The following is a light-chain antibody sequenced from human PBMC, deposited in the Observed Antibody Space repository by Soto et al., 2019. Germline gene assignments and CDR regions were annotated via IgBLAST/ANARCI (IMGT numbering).Light chain of an antibody. CDR3: QQANSFPLT. CDR1: QGISRW. Sequence: DIQMTQLPASMSASVGDRVTITCRASQGISRWLAWYHQKPGKAPNLLIYSASTLHSGVPSRFSSSGSGTDFTLAISSLQHEDFGTYYCQQANSFPLTFGPGTKVDIK. CDR2: SAS. J-gene: IGKJ3*01. V-gene: IGKV1-12*01.